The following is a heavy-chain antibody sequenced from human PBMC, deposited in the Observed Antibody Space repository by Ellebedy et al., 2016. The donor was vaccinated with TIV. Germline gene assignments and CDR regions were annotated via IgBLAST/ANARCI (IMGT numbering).Heavy chain of an antibody. CDR3: ARGTLYSGNYYLFDY. CDR1: GYTFINYG. D-gene: IGHD1-26*01. J-gene: IGHJ4*02. V-gene: IGHV1-18*01. CDR2: ISAYNGNT. Sequence: ASVKVSXKASGYTFINYGITWVRQATGQGLEWMGWISAYNGNTNYAQKLQGRVTMTTDTSTSTAYMELRSLRSDDTAVYYCARGTLYSGNYYLFDYWGQGTLVTVSS.